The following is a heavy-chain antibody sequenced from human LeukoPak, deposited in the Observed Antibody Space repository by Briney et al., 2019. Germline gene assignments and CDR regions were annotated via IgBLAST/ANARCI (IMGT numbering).Heavy chain of an antibody. CDR2: ISSNGGST. D-gene: IGHD6-19*01. Sequence: GGSLRLSCSASGFSFSSYAMHWVRQAPGKGLEYVSAISSNGGSTHYADSVKGRFTISRDNSKNTLYLQMSSLRAEDTAVYYCVKDHGYSSGWYVRGFDYWGQGTLVTVSS. CDR3: VKDHGYSSGWYVRGFDY. J-gene: IGHJ4*02. V-gene: IGHV3-64D*09. CDR1: GFSFSSYA.